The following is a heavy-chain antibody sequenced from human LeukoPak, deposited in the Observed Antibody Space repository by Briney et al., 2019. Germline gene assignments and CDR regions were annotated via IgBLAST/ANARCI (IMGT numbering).Heavy chain of an antibody. V-gene: IGHV4-59*01. D-gene: IGHD3-22*01. CDR3: ARDGEGHYYDKRPHQSGAFDI. Sequence: SETLSLTCTVSGGSISSYYWSWIRQPPGKGLEWIGYIYYSGSTNYNPSLKSRVTISVDTSKNQFSLKLSSVTAADTAVYYCARDGEGHYYDKRPHQSGAFDIWGQGTMVTVSS. CDR2: IYYSGST. J-gene: IGHJ3*02. CDR1: GGSISSYY.